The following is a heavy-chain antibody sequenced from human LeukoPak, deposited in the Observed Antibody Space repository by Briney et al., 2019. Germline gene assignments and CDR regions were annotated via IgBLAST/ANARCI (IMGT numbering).Heavy chain of an antibody. D-gene: IGHD4-17*01. V-gene: IGHV4-61*02. J-gene: IGHJ4*02. CDR2: IYTSGST. CDR1: GGSISSGSYY. Sequence: SETLSLTCTVSGGSISSGSYYWSWIRQPAGKGLEWIGRIYTSGSTNYNPSLKSRVTISVDTSKNQFSLKLSSVTAADTAVYYCAGAPLGGMTTVTAIDYWGQGTLVTVS. CDR3: AGAPLGGMTTVTAIDY.